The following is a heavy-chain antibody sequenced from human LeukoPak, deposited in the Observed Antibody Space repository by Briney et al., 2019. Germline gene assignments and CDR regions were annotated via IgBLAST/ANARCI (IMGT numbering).Heavy chain of an antibody. CDR2: INPTSGGA. CDR3: VRRGSPGGFDI. J-gene: IGHJ3*02. CDR1: GYAFTGYY. Sequence: ASVKVSCKASGYAFTGYYMHWVRQAPGQGLEWMGWINPTSGGATYAQRFQGRVTMTRDTSISTAYMDLSRLRSDDTAVYYCVRRGSPGGFDIWGQGTMVTVSS. V-gene: IGHV1-2*02. D-gene: IGHD1-26*01.